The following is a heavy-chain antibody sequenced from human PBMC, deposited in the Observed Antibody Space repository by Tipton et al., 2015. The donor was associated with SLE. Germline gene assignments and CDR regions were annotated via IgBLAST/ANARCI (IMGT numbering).Heavy chain of an antibody. CDR1: GFTFSDYY. CDR2: ISSSSTYT. V-gene: IGHV3-11*06. CDR3: ARDRGVGVTADAFDI. Sequence: GSLRLSCAASGFTFSDYYMSWIRQAPGKGLEWVSYISSSSTYTNYADSVKGRFTISRDNAKNSLYLQMNSLRAEDTAIYYCARDRGVGVTADAFDIWGQGTLVTVSS. J-gene: IGHJ3*02. D-gene: IGHD1-26*01.